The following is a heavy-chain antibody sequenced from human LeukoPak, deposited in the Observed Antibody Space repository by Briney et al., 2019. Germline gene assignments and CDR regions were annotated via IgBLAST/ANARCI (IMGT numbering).Heavy chain of an antibody. V-gene: IGHV1-2*02. D-gene: IGHD2-8*01. Sequence: ASVKVSCKASGYTFTGYYMHWVRQAPGQGLEWMGWINPNSGGTNYAQKFQGRVTMTRDTSISTAHMELSRLRSDDTAVYYCARFCTNGVRGPNWFDPWGQGALVTVSS. CDR1: GYTFTGYY. J-gene: IGHJ5*02. CDR3: ARFCTNGVRGPNWFDP. CDR2: INPNSGGT.